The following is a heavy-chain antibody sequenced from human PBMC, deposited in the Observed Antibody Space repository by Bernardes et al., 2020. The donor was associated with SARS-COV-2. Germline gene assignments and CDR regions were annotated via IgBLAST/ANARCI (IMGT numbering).Heavy chain of an antibody. CDR2: ISAYNGNT. D-gene: IGHD3-10*01. CDR1: GYTFTSYG. Sequence: ASVKVSCKASGYTFTSYGISWVRQAPGQGLEWMGWISAYNGNTNYAQKLQGRVTMTTDTSTSTAYMELRSLRSDDTAVYYCARDRYYGSGSYYYYYYYMDVWGKGTTVTVS. V-gene: IGHV1-18*01. CDR3: ARDRYYGSGSYYYYYYYMDV. J-gene: IGHJ6*03.